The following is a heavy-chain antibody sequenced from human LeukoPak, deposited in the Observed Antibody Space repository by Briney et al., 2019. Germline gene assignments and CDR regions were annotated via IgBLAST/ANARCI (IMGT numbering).Heavy chain of an antibody. CDR3: ARDGGHSADY. D-gene: IGHD1-26*01. CDR1: GFTFSSYW. V-gene: IGHV3-7*01. J-gene: IGHJ4*02. CDR2: IKGDGSDK. Sequence: GGSLRLSCAASGFTFSSYWMFWVRQAPGKGLEWVATIKGDGSDKYYVDSVKGRFTISRDNAKNSLFLQMDSLRAEDTAVYYCARDGGHSADYWGQGTQVTVSS.